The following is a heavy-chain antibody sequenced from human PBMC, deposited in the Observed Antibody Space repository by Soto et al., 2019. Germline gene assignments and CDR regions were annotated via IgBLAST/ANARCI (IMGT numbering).Heavy chain of an antibody. J-gene: IGHJ4*02. CDR1: GGTFSSYA. CDR3: ARGGRTAAGLHFDY. V-gene: IGHV1-69*13. D-gene: IGHD6-13*01. Sequence: SVKVCCKASGGTFSSYAISWVRQAPGQGLEWMGGIIPIFGTANYAQKFQGRVTITADESTSTAYMELSSLRSEDTAVYYCARGGRTAAGLHFDYWGQGTLVTVSS. CDR2: IIPIFGTA.